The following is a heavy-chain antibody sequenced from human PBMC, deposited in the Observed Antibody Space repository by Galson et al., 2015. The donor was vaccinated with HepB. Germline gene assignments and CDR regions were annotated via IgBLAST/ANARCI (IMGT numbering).Heavy chain of an antibody. CDR1: GYTFTSYA. D-gene: IGHD3-10*01. CDR2: INTNTGNP. V-gene: IGHV7-4-1*02. CDR3: ARTMVRGVNTNKYFQH. Sequence: SVKVSCKASGYTFTSYAMNWVRQAPGQGLEWMGWINTNTGNPTYAQGFTGRFVFSLDTSVSTAYLQISSLKAEDTAVYYCARTMVRGVNTNKYFQHWGQGTLVTVSS. J-gene: IGHJ1*01.